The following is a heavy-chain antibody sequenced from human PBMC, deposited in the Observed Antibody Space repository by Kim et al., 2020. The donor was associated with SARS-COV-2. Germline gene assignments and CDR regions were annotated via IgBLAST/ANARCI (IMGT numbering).Heavy chain of an antibody. CDR2: VSAGGTSR. D-gene: IGHD4-4*01. CDR1: GFIFNTYA. Sequence: GGSLILSCAASGFIFNTYAMSWVRQAPGKGLEWVSSVSAGGTSRYYADFVKGRFTISRDNSRRTLYQQINSLRAEDTAGYYCVSYSDYDEYWGQGTLVTV. V-gene: IGHV3-23*01. CDR3: VSYSDYDEY. J-gene: IGHJ4*02.